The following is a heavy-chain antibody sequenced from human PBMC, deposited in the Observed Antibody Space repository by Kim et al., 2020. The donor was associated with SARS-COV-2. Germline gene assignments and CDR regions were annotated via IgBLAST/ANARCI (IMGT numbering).Heavy chain of an antibody. J-gene: IGHJ5*02. CDR2: ISGSGGST. CDR1: GFTFSSYA. CDR3: AKDPGVDCSGGSCYSNWFDP. D-gene: IGHD2-15*01. V-gene: IGHV3-23*01. Sequence: GGSLRLSCAASGFTFSSYAMSWVRQAPGKGLEWVSAISGSGGSTYYADSVKGRFTISRDNSKNTLYLQMNSLRAEDTAVYYCAKDPGVDCSGGSCYSNWFDPWGQGTLVTVSS.